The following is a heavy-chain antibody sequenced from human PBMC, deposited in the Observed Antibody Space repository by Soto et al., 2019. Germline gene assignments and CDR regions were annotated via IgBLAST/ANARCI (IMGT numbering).Heavy chain of an antibody. D-gene: IGHD6-13*01. Sequence: LRLSCAASGFTFSSYAMHWVRQAPGKGLEWVAVISYDGSNKYYADSVKGRFTISRDNSKNTLYLQMNSLRAEDTAVYYCARSSSWLFDYWGQGTLVTVSS. V-gene: IGHV3-30-3*01. J-gene: IGHJ4*02. CDR1: GFTFSSYA. CDR3: ARSSSWLFDY. CDR2: ISYDGSNK.